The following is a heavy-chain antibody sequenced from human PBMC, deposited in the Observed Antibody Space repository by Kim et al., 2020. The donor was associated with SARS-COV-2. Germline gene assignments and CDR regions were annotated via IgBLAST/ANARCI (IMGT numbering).Heavy chain of an antibody. CDR3: AKEGAAAKWRGFYYYYYGMDV. Sequence: GGSLRLSCAASGFTFSSYAMSWVRQAPGKGLEWVSAISGSGGSTYYADSVKGRFTISRDNSKNTLYLQMNSLRAEDTAVYYCAKEGAAAKWRGFYYYYYGMDVWGQGTTVTVSS. CDR1: GFTFSSYA. CDR2: ISGSGGST. V-gene: IGHV3-23*01. J-gene: IGHJ6*02. D-gene: IGHD6-13*01.